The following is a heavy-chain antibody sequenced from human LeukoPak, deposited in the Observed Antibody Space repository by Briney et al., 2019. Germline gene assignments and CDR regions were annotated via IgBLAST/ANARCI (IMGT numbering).Heavy chain of an antibody. J-gene: IGHJ4*02. Sequence: GGSLRLSCAASGFTFDDYAMHWVRQAPGKGLEWVSGISWNSGSIGYADSVKGRFTISRDNAKNSLYLQMNSLRAEDTAVYYCARESSGWAIFDYWGQGTLVTVSS. V-gene: IGHV3-9*01. CDR3: ARESSGWAIFDY. CDR2: ISWNSGSI. D-gene: IGHD6-19*01. CDR1: GFTFDDYA.